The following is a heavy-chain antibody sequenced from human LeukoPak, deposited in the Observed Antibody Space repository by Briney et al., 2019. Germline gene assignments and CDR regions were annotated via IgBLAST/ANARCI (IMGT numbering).Heavy chain of an antibody. V-gene: IGHV3-21*01. CDR2: ISSSSSYI. CDR1: GFTFSSYS. CDR3: ARDSIAAAGIVPFDY. J-gene: IGHJ4*02. Sequence: PGGSLRLSCAASGFTFSSYSMNWVRQAPGKGLEWVSSISSSSSYIYYADSVKGRFTISRDNAKNSLYLQMNSLRAEDTAVYYCARDSIAAAGIVPFDYWGQGTLVTVSS. D-gene: IGHD6-13*01.